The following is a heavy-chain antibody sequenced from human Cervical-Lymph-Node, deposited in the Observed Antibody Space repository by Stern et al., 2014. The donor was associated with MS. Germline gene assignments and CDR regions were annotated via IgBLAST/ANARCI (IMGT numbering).Heavy chain of an antibody. J-gene: IGHJ4*02. CDR3: VKDTQGYCSSRISCSGSLDY. CDR2: ISWNSGTT. CDR1: GFSFGDYA. V-gene: IGHV3-9*01. Sequence: EVQLVESGGGLVQPGRSLRLSCAASGFSFGDYAMHWVRQVPGKGLEWVSGISWNSGTTGYVDSVKGRFTISRDNAKNSLYLHMNSLRAEDTAFYYCVKDTQGYCSSRISCSGSLDYWGQGTLVTVSP. D-gene: IGHD2-2*01.